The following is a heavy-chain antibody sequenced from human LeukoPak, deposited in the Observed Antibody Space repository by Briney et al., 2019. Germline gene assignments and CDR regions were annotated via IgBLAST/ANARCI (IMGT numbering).Heavy chain of an antibody. CDR3: ASWNLGYYSGGSCYGKAFDI. CDR1: GGSISSYY. J-gene: IGHJ3*02. Sequence: SETLSLTCTVSGGSISSYYWSWIRQPPGKGLEWIGYIYYSGSTNYNPSLKSRVTVSVDTSKNQFSLKLSSVTAADTAVYYCASWNLGYYSGGSCYGKAFDIWGQGTMVTVSS. D-gene: IGHD2-15*01. CDR2: IYYSGST. V-gene: IGHV4-59*08.